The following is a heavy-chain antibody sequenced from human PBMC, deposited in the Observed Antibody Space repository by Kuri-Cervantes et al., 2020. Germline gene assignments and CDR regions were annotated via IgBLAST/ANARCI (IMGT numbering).Heavy chain of an antibody. D-gene: IGHD1/OR15-1a*01. J-gene: IGHJ4*02. CDR3: ARGPLGPRKQGFDY. Sequence: ASVKVSCKASGYSFNRYDINWVRQAPGQGLEWMGWMNPNSLNTGSAQKFQGRVTMTRNTSISTAYMELSSLRSEDTAVYYCARGPLGPRKQGFDYWGQGTLVTVSS. V-gene: IGHV1-8*01. CDR1: GYSFNRYD. CDR2: MNPNSLNT.